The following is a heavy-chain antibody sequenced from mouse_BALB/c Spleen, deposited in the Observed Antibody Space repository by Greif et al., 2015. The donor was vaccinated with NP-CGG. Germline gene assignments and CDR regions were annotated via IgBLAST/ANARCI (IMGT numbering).Heavy chain of an antibody. CDR2: INPSTGYT. CDR1: GYTFTSYW. V-gene: IGHV1-7*01. J-gene: IGHJ4*01. Sequence: QVQLKQSGAELAKPGASVKMSCKASGYTFTSYWMHWVKQRPGQGLEWIGYINPSTGYTEYNQKFKDKATLTADKSSSTAYMQLSSLTSEDSAVYYWASYYYGSSYAMDYWGQGTSVTVSS. CDR3: ASYYYGSSYAMDY. D-gene: IGHD1-1*01.